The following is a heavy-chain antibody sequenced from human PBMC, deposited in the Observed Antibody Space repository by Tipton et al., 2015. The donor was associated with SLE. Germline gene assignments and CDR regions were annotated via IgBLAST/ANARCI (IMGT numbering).Heavy chain of an antibody. J-gene: IGHJ4*02. CDR3: ARVLTITGTEYYFDY. D-gene: IGHD1-20*01. CDR2: ISAYNGNT. Sequence: QLVQSGAEVKKPGSSVKVSCKASGGTFSSYAISWVRQAPGQGLEWMGWISAYNGNTNYAQKLQGRVTMTTDTSTSTAYMELRSLRSDDTAVYYCARVLTITGTEYYFDYWGQGTLVTVSS. V-gene: IGHV1-18*01. CDR1: GGTFSSYA.